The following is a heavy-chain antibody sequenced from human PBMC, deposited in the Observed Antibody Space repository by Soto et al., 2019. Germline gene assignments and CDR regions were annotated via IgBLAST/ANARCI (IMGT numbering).Heavy chain of an antibody. V-gene: IGHV1-24*01. CDR1: GYTLTELS. Sequence: GASVKVSCKVSGYTLTELSMHWVRQAPGKGLEWMGGFDPEDGETIYAQKFQGRVTMTEDTSTDTAYMELSSLRSEDTVVYYCATGRMDIVVVPAARPFDYWGQGTLVTVSS. CDR3: ATGRMDIVVVPAARPFDY. CDR2: FDPEDGET. J-gene: IGHJ4*02. D-gene: IGHD2-2*03.